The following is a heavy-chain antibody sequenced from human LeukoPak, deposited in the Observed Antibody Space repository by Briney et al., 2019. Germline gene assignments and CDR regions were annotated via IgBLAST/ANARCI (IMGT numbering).Heavy chain of an antibody. CDR2: ISGSGYST. CDR1: GFTFSSYA. Sequence: GGSLRLSCAASGFTFSSYAMSWVRQTPGKGLEWVSGISGSGYSTYSADSVKGRFTISRDNSKNTLYLQMNSLRAEDTAVYYRAKGPDFDSSGYYYDCWGQGTLVAVSS. D-gene: IGHD3-22*01. CDR3: AKGPDFDSSGYYYDC. J-gene: IGHJ4*02. V-gene: IGHV3-23*01.